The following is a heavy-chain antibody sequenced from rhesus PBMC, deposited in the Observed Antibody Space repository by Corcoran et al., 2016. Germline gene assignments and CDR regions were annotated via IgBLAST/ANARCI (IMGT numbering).Heavy chain of an antibody. V-gene: IGHV4-147*01. CDR2: IHGSSGNT. Sequence: QVQLQESGPGLVTPSETLSLTCAVPGDSINSYYRNWTRQPPGKGLEWIGRIHGSSGNTNYNPSLRSRVTSSRDTSKNQFSLKLNSVTAADTAIYYCARCGFAAGRVYFDFWGQGVLVTVSS. D-gene: IGHD6-13*01. CDR3: ARCGFAAGRVYFDF. CDR1: GDSINSYY. J-gene: IGHJ4*01.